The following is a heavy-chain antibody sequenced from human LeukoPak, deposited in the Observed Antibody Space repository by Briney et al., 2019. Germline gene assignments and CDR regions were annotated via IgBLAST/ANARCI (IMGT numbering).Heavy chain of an antibody. J-gene: IGHJ6*02. CDR3: ARDGVRYSSNSGRYYYGMDV. D-gene: IGHD6-13*01. CDR1: GFTFSSYA. Sequence: GGSLRLSCAASGFTFSSYAMHWVRQAPGKGLEWVAVISYDGSNKCYADSVKGRFTISRDNSKNTLYLQVNSLRAEDTAVYYCARDGVRYSSNSGRYYYGMDVWGQGTTVTVSS. CDR2: ISYDGSNK. V-gene: IGHV3-30-3*01.